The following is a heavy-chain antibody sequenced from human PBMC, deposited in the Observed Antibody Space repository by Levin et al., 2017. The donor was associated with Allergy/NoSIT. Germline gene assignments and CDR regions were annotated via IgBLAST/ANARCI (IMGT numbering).Heavy chain of an antibody. CDR3: ARTGTNVLLWFGESPTYFDY. Sequence: SETLSLTCAVYGGSFSGYYWSWIRQPPGKGLEWIGEINHSGSTNYNPSLKSRVTISVDTSKNQFSLKLSSVTAADTAVYYCARTGTNVLLWFGESPTYFDYWGQGTLVTVSS. CDR2: INHSGST. V-gene: IGHV4-34*01. CDR1: GGSFSGYY. J-gene: IGHJ4*02. D-gene: IGHD3-10*01.